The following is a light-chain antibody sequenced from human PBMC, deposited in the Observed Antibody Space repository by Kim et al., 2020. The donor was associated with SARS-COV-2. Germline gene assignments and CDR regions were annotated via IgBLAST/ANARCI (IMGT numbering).Light chain of an antibody. V-gene: IGLV3-19*02. J-gene: IGLJ3*02. CDR1: SLRKYY. Sequence: SSELTQDPAVSVALGQTVKITCQGDSLRKYYAIWYQQKPGQAPVRVFFGKNNRPSGIPDRFSGSSSGNTASLTIAGALAEDEADYYCNSWDSSGDHWVFGGGTQLTVL. CDR2: GKN. CDR3: NSWDSSGDHWV.